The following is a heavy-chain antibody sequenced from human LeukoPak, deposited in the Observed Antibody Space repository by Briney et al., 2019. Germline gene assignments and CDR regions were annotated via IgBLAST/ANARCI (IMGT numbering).Heavy chain of an antibody. J-gene: IGHJ6*03. CDR1: GGSISSYY. V-gene: IGHV4-4*07. Sequence: TSETLSLTCTVSGGSISSYYWSWIRQPAGKGLEWIGRIYTSGSTNYNPSLKSQVTMSVDTSKNQFSLKLSSVTAADTAVYYCARDDGFWTGTTLGYMDVWGKGTTVTVSS. D-gene: IGHD1-1*01. CDR2: IYTSGST. CDR3: ARDDGFWTGTTLGYMDV.